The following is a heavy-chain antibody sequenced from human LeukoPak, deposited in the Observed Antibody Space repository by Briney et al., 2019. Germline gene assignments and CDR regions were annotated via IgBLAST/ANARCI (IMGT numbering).Heavy chain of an antibody. D-gene: IGHD2-21*02. CDR3: ARRWGPLYGMDV. Sequence: GGSLRLSCAASGFTLSSYWMSWVRQAPGKGLEWVANIKQDGSEKYYVDSVKGRFTISRDNAKNSLYLQMNSLRAEDTAVYYCARRWGPLYGMDVWGQGTTVTVSS. J-gene: IGHJ6*02. CDR1: GFTLSSYW. CDR2: IKQDGSEK. V-gene: IGHV3-7*01.